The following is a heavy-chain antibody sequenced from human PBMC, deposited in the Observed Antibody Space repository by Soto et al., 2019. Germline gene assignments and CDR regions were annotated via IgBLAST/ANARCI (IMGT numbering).Heavy chain of an antibody. Sequence: QVQLVQSGAEVKKPGASVTVSCKASGYTFTSYGISWVRQAPGQGLEWMGWISAYNGNTNYAQKLQGRVTMTTDTSTSTAYMELRSLRSDYTAVYYCAGLNDILTGPICPYDCWCQGTLVTVSS. CDR3: AGLNDILTGPICPYDC. J-gene: IGHJ4*02. V-gene: IGHV1-18*01. D-gene: IGHD3-9*01. CDR1: GYTFTSYG. CDR2: ISAYNGNT.